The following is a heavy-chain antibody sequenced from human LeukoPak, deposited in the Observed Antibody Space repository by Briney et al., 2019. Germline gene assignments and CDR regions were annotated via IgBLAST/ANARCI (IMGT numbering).Heavy chain of an antibody. J-gene: IGHJ3*02. Sequence: GESLKISCXGSGYSFTSYWIGWVREMPGKGLEWMGIIDPRDSDTRYSPSFQGQVTISVDKSISTAYLQWSSLEASDTAMYYCARRVLSDAFDIWGQGTMVTVSS. D-gene: IGHD2-2*01. CDR3: ARRVLSDAFDI. CDR2: IDPRDSDT. CDR1: GYSFTSYW. V-gene: IGHV5-51*01.